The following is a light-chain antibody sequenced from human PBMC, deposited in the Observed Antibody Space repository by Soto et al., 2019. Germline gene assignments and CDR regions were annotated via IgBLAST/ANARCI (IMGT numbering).Light chain of an antibody. V-gene: IGKV1-39*01. CDR3: QQSYSTPWT. Sequence: DLQMTQSPSSLSASVGDRVTITCRASQSITNYLNWYQQKPGKAPKLLIYAASSLQSGVPSRFSGSESETDFTLSISSLQPEDFATYYCQQSYSTPWTFGQGTKVEIK. J-gene: IGKJ1*01. CDR2: AAS. CDR1: QSITNY.